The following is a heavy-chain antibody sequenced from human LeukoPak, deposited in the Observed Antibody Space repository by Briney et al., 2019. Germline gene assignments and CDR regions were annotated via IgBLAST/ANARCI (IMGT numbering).Heavy chain of an antibody. Sequence: GGSLRLSCAASGFTFTTYWMHWVRHAPGKGLVWVSGINRDGSTPIYADSVKGRFTISRDNANNTLYLQMNSLRAEDTAVYYCARGYSSSWAGEDAFDIWGQGTMVTVSS. J-gene: IGHJ3*02. CDR1: GFTFTTYW. CDR2: INRDGSTP. CDR3: ARGYSSSWAGEDAFDI. D-gene: IGHD6-13*01. V-gene: IGHV3-74*01.